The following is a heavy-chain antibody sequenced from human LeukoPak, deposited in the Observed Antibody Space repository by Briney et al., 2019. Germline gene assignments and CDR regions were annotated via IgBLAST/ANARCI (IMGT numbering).Heavy chain of an antibody. CDR2: ISHDGSNK. CDR3: AKVTLSSGWYYFDY. V-gene: IGHV3-30*18. J-gene: IGHJ4*02. Sequence: PGGSLRLSCAASGFTFSSYGMHWVRQAPDKGLEWVAVISHDGSNKYYADSVKGRFTISRDNSKNTLYLQMNSLRAEDTAVYYCAKVTLSSGWYYFDYWGQGTLVTVSS. CDR1: GFTFSSYG. D-gene: IGHD6-19*01.